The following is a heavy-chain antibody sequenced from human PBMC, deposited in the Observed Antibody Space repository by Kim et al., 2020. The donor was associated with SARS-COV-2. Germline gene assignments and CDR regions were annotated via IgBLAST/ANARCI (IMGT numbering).Heavy chain of an antibody. CDR1: GFTFYSYA. V-gene: IGHV3-64*04. J-gene: IGHJ6*02. CDR2: ISGNGGST. D-gene: IGHD3-16*02. Sequence: GGSLRLSCSASGFTFYSYAMYWVRQAPGKGLECVSAISGNGGSTYYADSLRGRFIISRDNAKNSLYLQMNSLRAEDTAVYYCARVGYDYVWGSYRDYYYYYGMDVWGQGTTVTVSS. CDR3: ARVGYDYVWGSYRDYYYYYGMDV.